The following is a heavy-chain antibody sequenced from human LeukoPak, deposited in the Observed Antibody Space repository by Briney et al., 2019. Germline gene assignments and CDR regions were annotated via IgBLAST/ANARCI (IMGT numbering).Heavy chain of an antibody. J-gene: IGHJ3*02. CDR2: IYYSGST. D-gene: IGHD2-21*02. CDR1: GGSLSSYY. Sequence: SETLSLTCAVSGGSLSSYYWSWVRQPPGKGLGWIWYIYYSGSTNYNPSLKSRVTISVDTSKNQFSLKLSSVTAADTAVYYCARDRYCGGDCPPGAFDIWGQGTMVTVSS. CDR3: ARDRYCGGDCPPGAFDI. V-gene: IGHV4-59*01.